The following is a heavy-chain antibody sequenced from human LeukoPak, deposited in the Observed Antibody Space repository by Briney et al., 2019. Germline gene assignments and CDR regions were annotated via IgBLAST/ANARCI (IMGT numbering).Heavy chain of an antibody. CDR3: ARNHPLAYDAFDI. D-gene: IGHD1-14*01. J-gene: IGHJ3*02. V-gene: IGHV3-74*01. Sequence: GGSLRLSCAASGFTFSSYWMHWVRQAPGKGLVWVSRINSDGSSTSYADSVKGRFTISRDNAKNTLYLQMNSLRAEDTAVYYCARNHPLAYDAFDIWGQGTMVTVSS. CDR1: GFTFSSYW. CDR2: INSDGSST.